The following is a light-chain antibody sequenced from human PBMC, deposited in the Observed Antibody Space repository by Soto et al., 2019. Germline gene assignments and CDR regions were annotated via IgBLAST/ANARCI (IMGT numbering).Light chain of an antibody. Sequence: QSVLTQPPSVSGAPGQRVTISCTGTSSNIGAGYDVNWYQHLPGAAPKLLIYTNGNRPSGVPDRVSGSKSGTSASLAITGLQAEDEADYYCQSYDSGLSGSVFGGGTKLTVL. CDR2: TNG. V-gene: IGLV1-40*01. CDR1: SSNIGAGYD. CDR3: QSYDSGLSGSV. J-gene: IGLJ3*02.